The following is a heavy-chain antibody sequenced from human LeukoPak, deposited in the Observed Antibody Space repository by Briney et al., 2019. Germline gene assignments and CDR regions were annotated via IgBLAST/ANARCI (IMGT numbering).Heavy chain of an antibody. Sequence: SETLSLTCTVSGGSISSYYRSWIRQPPGKGLEWIGYIYYSGSTNYNPSLKSRVTISVDTSKNQFSLKLSSVTAADTAVYYCARVGIAAAGKNWFDPWGQGTLVTVSS. CDR3: ARVGIAAAGKNWFDP. D-gene: IGHD6-13*01. J-gene: IGHJ5*02. CDR2: IYYSGST. CDR1: GGSISSYY. V-gene: IGHV4-59*01.